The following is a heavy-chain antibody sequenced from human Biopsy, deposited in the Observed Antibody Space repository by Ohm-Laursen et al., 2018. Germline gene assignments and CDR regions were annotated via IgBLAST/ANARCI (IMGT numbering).Heavy chain of an antibody. D-gene: IGHD5/OR15-5a*01. J-gene: IGHJ6*02. V-gene: IGHV3-30*19. CDR3: AKDLSVYYYYCIDV. CDR2: ISYDQITK. CDR1: GSRYRIYG. Sequence: SLRLSCAASGSRYRIYGKHWVRLAQGKGQEWVAVISYDQITKHYADSVRGRFTISRDNSKNTLYLQVNSLRAEDTSVYYCAKDLSVYYYYCIDVWGQGTTVTVSS.